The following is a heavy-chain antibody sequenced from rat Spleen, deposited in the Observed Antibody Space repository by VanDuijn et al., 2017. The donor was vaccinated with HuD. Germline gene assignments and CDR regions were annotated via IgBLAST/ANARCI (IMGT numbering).Heavy chain of an antibody. J-gene: IGHJ2*01. Sequence: EVQLVESGGGLVQPGRSMKLSCAASGFTFSSFAMAWVRQAPTKGLEWVASISYDGGNTYYRDSVKGRFTISRDNAKSSLYLQMDSLRSEDTSTYYCAKGGALDYWGQGVMVTVSS. V-gene: IGHV5-25*01. CDR1: GFTFSSFA. D-gene: IGHD5-1*01. CDR3: AKGGALDY. CDR2: ISYDGGNT.